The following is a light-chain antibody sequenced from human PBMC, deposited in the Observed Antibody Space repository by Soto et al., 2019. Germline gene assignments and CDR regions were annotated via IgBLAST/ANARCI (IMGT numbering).Light chain of an antibody. V-gene: IGKV3-11*01. J-gene: IGKJ4*01. CDR1: QSVSSY. CDR3: QQRSNWPLT. CDR2: DAS. Sequence: EIVLTQSPATLSLSPGERATLSCRASQSVSSYLAWYQQKPGQAPRLLIYDASNRATGIPARFSGSGSGTEFTLTISSLQSEDFALYYCQQRSNWPLTFGGGTKVDIK.